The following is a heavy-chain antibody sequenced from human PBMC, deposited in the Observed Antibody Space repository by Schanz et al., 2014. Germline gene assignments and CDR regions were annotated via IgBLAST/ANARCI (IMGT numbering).Heavy chain of an antibody. CDR1: GFMFSSYG. Sequence: EVQLVESGGGLIQPGRSLRLSCAASGFMFSSYGMHWVRQAPGKGLEWVSAISGSGGSTYYADSMKGRFTVSRDNAENALYLQMNSLRAEDTGLYFCARGGSGSHYRLDYWGQGTLVNVSS. CDR3: ARGGSGSHYRLDY. V-gene: IGHV3-23*04. D-gene: IGHD1-26*01. J-gene: IGHJ4*02. CDR2: ISGSGGST.